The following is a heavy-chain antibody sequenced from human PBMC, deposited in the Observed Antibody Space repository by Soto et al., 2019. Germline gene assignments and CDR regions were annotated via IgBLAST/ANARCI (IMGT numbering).Heavy chain of an antibody. CDR2: IYPGDSDT. Sequence: PGESLKISCKGSGYSFTSYWIGWVRQMPGKGLEWMGIIYPGDSDTRYSPSFQGQVTISADKSISTAYLQWSSLKASDTAMYYCARRFPADYGDYYYYGMDVWGQGTTVTVSS. J-gene: IGHJ6*02. CDR1: GYSFTSYW. CDR3: ARRFPADYGDYYYYGMDV. V-gene: IGHV5-51*01. D-gene: IGHD4-17*01.